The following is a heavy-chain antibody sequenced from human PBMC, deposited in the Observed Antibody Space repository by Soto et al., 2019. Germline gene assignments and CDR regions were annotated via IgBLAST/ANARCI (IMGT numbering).Heavy chain of an antibody. CDR2: INHSGST. D-gene: IGHD2-21*01. V-gene: IGHV4-34*01. CDR3: ARGRFHDYYYYYGMDV. Sequence: QVQLQQWGAGLLKPSETLSLTCAVYGGSFSGYYWSWIRQPPGKGLEWIGEINHSGSTNYNPSLKRRVTISVDTSKNQFSLKLSSVTAADTAVYYCARGRFHDYYYYYGMDVWGQGTTVTVSS. J-gene: IGHJ6*02. CDR1: GGSFSGYY.